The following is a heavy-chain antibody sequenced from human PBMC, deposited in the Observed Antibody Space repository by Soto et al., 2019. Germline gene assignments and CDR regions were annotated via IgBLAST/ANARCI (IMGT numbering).Heavy chain of an antibody. CDR1: GAYISSSSYY. J-gene: IGHJ4*02. D-gene: IGHD5-12*01. CDR3: ARGGRYSGYDSRIAAAGPFDY. V-gene: IGHV4-39*01. CDR2: FYYSGSS. Sequence: PSETLSLTCTVSGAYISSSSYYWGWIRQPPGKGLEWIATFYYSGSSNYNPSLESRVTISVDTSKNQFSLKLSSVTAADTAVFYCARGGRYSGYDSRIAAAGPFDYWGQGTLVTVSS.